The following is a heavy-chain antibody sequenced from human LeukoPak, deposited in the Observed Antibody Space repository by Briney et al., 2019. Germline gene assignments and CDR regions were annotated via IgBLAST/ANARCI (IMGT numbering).Heavy chain of an antibody. J-gene: IGHJ4*02. CDR3: ARTQYGSGSYYKDPHDY. D-gene: IGHD3-10*01. Sequence: SETLSLTCTVSGGSISSSSYYWGWIRQPPGKGLEWIGSIYYSGSTNYNPSLKSRVTISVDTSKNQFSLKLSSVTAADTAVYYCARTQYGSGSYYKDPHDYWGQGTLVTVSS. CDR2: IYYSGST. V-gene: IGHV4-39*07. CDR1: GGSISSSSYY.